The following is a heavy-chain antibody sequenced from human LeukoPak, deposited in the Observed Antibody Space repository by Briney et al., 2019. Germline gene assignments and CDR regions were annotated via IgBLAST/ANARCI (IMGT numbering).Heavy chain of an antibody. CDR2: INPNSGGT. V-gene: IGHV1-2*02. CDR3: ARREQKSHYYDSSGYFQDDY. CDR1: GYTFTGYY. J-gene: IGHJ4*02. Sequence: GASVEVSCKASGYTFTGYYMHWVRQAPGQGLEWMGWINPNSGGTNYAQKFQGRVTMTRDTSISTAYMELSRLRSDDTAVYYCARREQKSHYYDSSGYFQDDYWGQGTLVAVSS. D-gene: IGHD3-22*01.